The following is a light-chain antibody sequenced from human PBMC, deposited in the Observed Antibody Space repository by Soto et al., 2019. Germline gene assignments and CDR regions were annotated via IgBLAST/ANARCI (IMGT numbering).Light chain of an antibody. V-gene: IGKV3-20*01. CDR3: QQYGSSPTWT. CDR2: GPS. CDR1: QSVSNNF. Sequence: EIVLTQSPGTLSLSPGERSTLSCRSSQSVSNNFLAWYQHRPGQAPRLLIYGPSTRATGIPDRFSGSGSGTDFTLTISRLEPEDSAVYYCQQYGSSPTWTFGQGTKVDIK. J-gene: IGKJ1*01.